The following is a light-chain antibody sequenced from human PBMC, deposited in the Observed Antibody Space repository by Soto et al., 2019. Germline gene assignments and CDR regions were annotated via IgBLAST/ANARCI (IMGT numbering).Light chain of an antibody. J-gene: IGLJ3*02. CDR2: LNSDGKY. V-gene: IGLV4-69*01. Sequence: QLVLTQSPSASASLGASVKLTCTLTTGDSSYAIAWHQQQPEKGPRYLMKLNSDGKYIKGDGIPDRFSGSSSGTERYLTISSLQSEDEADYYCQTWVSGIRVFGGGTKLTVL. CDR1: TGDSSYA. CDR3: QTWVSGIRV.